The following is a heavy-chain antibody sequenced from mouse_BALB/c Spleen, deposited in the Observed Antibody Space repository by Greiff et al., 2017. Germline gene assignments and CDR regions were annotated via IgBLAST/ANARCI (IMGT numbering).Heavy chain of an antibody. V-gene: IGHV1S137*01. CDR3: AREAGYAFAY. D-gene: IGHD2-2*01. CDR1: GYTFTDYA. CDR2: ISTYYGDA. Sequence: QVQLQQSGAELVRPGVSVKISCKGSGYTFTDYAMHWVKQSHAKSLEWIGVISTYYGDASYNQKFKGKATMTVDKSSSTAYMELARLTSEDSAIYYCAREAGYAFAYWGQGTLVTVSA. J-gene: IGHJ3*01.